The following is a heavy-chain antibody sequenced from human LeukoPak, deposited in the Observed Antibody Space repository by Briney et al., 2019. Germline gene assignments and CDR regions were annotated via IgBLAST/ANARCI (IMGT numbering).Heavy chain of an antibody. J-gene: IGHJ6*02. Sequence: SETLSLTCTVSGGSISSYYWSWIRQPPGKGLEWIGYIYYSGSTNYNPSLKSRVTISVDTSKNQFSLKLSSVTAADTAVYYCARAPVEGELLQDYYGMDVWGQGTTVTVSS. CDR3: ARAPVEGELLQDYYGMDV. D-gene: IGHD1-26*01. V-gene: IGHV4-59*01. CDR2: IYYSGST. CDR1: GGSISSYY.